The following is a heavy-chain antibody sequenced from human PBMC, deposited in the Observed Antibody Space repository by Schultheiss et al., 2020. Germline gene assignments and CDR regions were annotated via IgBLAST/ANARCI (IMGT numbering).Heavy chain of an antibody. CDR2: INHSGST. Sequence: SETLSLTCAVNGGSFNHYYWTWIRQTPGEGLEWIGEINHSGSTNYSPSLKSRVTISIDTSKNQFSLNLRSVTAADTALFYCARASSGAAFFDVWGQGTVVTVSS. D-gene: IGHD2-15*01. CDR3: ARASSGAAFFDV. V-gene: IGHV4-34*01. J-gene: IGHJ3*01. CDR1: GGSFNHYY.